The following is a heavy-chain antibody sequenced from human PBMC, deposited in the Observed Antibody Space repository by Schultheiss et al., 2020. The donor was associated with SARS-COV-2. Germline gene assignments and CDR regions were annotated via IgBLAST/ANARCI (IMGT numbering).Heavy chain of an antibody. CDR1: GGSISSGGYY. CDR3: ARNRTVTGCMDV. V-gene: IGHV4-31*03. CDR2: IYYSGST. D-gene: IGHD4-11*01. Sequence: SETLSLTCTVSGGSISSGGYYWSWIRQHPGKGLEWIGYIYYSGSTYYNPSLKSRVTISVDTSKNQFSLKLSSVTAADTAVYYCARNRTVTGCMDVWGQGTTVTVSS. J-gene: IGHJ6*02.